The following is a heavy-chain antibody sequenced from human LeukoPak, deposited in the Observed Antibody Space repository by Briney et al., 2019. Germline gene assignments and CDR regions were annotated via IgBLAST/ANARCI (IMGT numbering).Heavy chain of an antibody. CDR2: VYYTGST. V-gene: IGHV4-59*08. Sequence: PSETLSLTCSVSGASISTLYWSWIRQPPGKGLEWIGYVYYTGSTNYNPSLKSRVTIFPDTSKNQFSLRLTSVTAADTAVYYCARHGVYSSSSYSDYLGQGTLVTVSS. J-gene: IGHJ4*02. CDR1: GASISTLY. CDR3: ARHGVYSSSSYSDY. D-gene: IGHD6-6*01.